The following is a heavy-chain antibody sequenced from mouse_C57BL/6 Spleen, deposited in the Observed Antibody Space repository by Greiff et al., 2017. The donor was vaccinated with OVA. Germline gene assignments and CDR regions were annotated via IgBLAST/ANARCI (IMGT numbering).Heavy chain of an antibody. Sequence: VMLVESGPGLVQPSQCLSISCTVSGFSLTSYGVHWVRQSPGKGLEWLGVIWSGGGTDYNAAFISRLSISKDNSKSQVFFKMNSLQADDTAIYYYARISYAMDYWGQGTSVTVSS. CDR1: GFSLTSYG. D-gene: IGHD6-2*01. CDR2: IWSGGGT. J-gene: IGHJ4*01. CDR3: ARISYAMDY. V-gene: IGHV2-2*01.